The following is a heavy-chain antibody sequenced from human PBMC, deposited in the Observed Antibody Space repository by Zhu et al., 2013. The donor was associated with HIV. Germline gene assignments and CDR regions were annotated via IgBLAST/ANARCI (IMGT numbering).Heavy chain of an antibody. CDR3: ARDERALDV. D-gene: IGHD6-25*01. Sequence: QVHLMQSGAEVKKPGASVRVSCKASGYTFTGHYVHWVRQAPGQGLEWMGWINPYSGATNYAQKFQGRVSMTGDTTIHTAYMQLNRLVYDDTAVYYCARDERALDVWGQGTMVTVSS. J-gene: IGHJ3*01. CDR1: GYTFTGHY. CDR2: INPYSGAT. V-gene: IGHV1-2*02.